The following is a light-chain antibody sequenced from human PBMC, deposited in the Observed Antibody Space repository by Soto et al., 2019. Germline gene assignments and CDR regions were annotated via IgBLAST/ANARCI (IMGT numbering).Light chain of an antibody. J-gene: IGLJ1*01. CDR3: SSYTNINTRACV. CDR1: SGDIGSYNR. CDR2: EVT. V-gene: IGLV2-14*01. Sequence: QSALTQPASVSGSPGQSITISCTGTSGDIGSYNRVSWYQQHPGKAPKLIIYEVTDRPSGGSNRFSGSKSGNTASLTISGLQAEYEAEYYCSSYTNINTRACVFGTGTKVTVL.